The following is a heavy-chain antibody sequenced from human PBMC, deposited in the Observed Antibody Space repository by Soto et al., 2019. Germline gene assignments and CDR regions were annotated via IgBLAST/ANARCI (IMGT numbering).Heavy chain of an antibody. CDR3: ARGPKGYCSGGSCYVPRDSWYFQH. Sequence: QVQLQQWGAGLLKPSETLSLTCAVYGGSFSGYYWSWIRQPPGKGLEWIGEINHSGSTNYNPSLKRRVTISVDTSKNQFSLKLSSVTAADTAVYYCARGPKGYCSGGSCYVPRDSWYFQHWGQGTLVTVSS. V-gene: IGHV4-34*01. CDR1: GGSFSGYY. J-gene: IGHJ1*01. D-gene: IGHD2-15*01. CDR2: INHSGST.